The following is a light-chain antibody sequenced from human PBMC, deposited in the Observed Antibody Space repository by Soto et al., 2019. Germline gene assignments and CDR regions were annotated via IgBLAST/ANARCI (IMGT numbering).Light chain of an antibody. CDR2: GAS. CDR1: QSVSSSY. V-gene: IGKV3-20*01. J-gene: IGKJ1*01. Sequence: EIVLTQSPGTLSLSPGERATLSCRASQSVSSSYLAWYQQKPGQAPRLLIYGASSMATGIPDRFSGSWSGYDFTLTNSRLEPEAVAGYYCKHDDGSPVAFGQETNVAIK. CDR3: KHDDGSPVA.